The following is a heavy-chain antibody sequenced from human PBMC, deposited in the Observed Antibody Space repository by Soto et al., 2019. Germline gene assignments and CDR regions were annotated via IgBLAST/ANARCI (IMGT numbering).Heavy chain of an antibody. D-gene: IGHD3-22*01. J-gene: IGHJ4*02. CDR2: VYYSGTT. Sequence: SETLSLTCIVSGGSISSSSYFWGWVRQPPGKGLEWIGSVYYSGTTYYNPSLKSRVTVSVDTSKNQFSLELSSVTATDTAVYYCARQRGDSSGYYYVSFDYWGQGTLVTVSS. CDR3: ARQRGDSSGYYYVSFDY. V-gene: IGHV4-39*01. CDR1: GGSISSSSYF.